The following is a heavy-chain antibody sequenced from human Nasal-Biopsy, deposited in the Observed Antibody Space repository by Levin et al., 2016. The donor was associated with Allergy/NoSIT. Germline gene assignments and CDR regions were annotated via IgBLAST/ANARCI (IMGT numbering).Heavy chain of an antibody. J-gene: IGHJ6*03. CDR2: ISYDGSHT. CDR3: AKGPAADIVIPPGSITAYYYYMDV. CDR1: GFTFSSFG. V-gene: IGHV3-30*18. Sequence: GESLKISCAASGFTFSSFGMHWVRQAPGKGLEWVAFISYDGSHTYYGDAVKGRFTISRDDYENTLYLQMDSLRPEDTAVYFCAKGPAADIVIPPGSITAYYYYMDVWGKGTTVTVSS. D-gene: IGHD3-3*01.